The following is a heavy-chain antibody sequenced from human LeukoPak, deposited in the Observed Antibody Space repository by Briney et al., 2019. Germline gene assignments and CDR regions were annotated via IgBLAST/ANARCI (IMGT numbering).Heavy chain of an antibody. CDR2: IYYSGDT. V-gene: IGHV4-59*01. CDR1: GGSISNYY. J-gene: IGHJ4*02. Sequence: ASETLSLTCTVSGGSISNYYWTWIRQPPGKGLEWIGYIYYSGDTMYNPSLKSRVTMSVDTSKNQFSLKVSSVTAADTAVYYCARVGYSSGLDYWGQGTLVTVPS. CDR3: ARVGYSSGLDY. D-gene: IGHD6-19*01.